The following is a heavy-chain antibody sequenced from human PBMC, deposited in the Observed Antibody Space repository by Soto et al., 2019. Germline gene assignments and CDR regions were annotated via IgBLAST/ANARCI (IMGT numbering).Heavy chain of an antibody. D-gene: IGHD4-4*01. V-gene: IGHV3-21*01. Sequence: GGSLRLSCAASGFTFSSYSMNWVRQAPGKGLEWVSSISSSSSYIYYADSVKGRFTISRDNGKNSLYLKMNSMRAEDTAVYYCARVNSSKNTVRKGAYYYYYMDVWGKGTTVTVSS. CDR2: ISSSSSYI. J-gene: IGHJ6*03. CDR3: ARVNSSKNTVRKGAYYYYYMDV. CDR1: GFTFSSYS.